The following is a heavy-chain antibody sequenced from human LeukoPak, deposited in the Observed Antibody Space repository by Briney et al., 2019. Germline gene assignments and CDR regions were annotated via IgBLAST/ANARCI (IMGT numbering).Heavy chain of an antibody. V-gene: IGHV1-18*01. J-gene: IGHJ4*02. CDR3: ARSLPAAITYYFDY. CDR1: GYTFTSYG. D-gene: IGHD2-2*02. Sequence: ASVKVSCKASGYTFTSYGISWVRQAPGQGLEWMGWISAYNGNTNYAQKLQGRVTMTTDTSTSTAYMGLRSLRSDDTAVYYCARSLPAAITYYFDYWGQGTLVTVSS. CDR2: ISAYNGNT.